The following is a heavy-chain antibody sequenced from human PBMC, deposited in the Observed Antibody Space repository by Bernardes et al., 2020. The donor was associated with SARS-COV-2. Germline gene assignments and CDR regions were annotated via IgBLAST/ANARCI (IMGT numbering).Heavy chain of an antibody. Sequence: GGSLRLSCAASGFIFRSSGMHWVRQAPGKGLEWVAVISYDGSNKDYADSVKGRFTISRDNSKNTLFLQMNSLRADDTAMYFCAKDRGTANWFDPWGQGTLVTVSS. V-gene: IGHV3-30*18. D-gene: IGHD5-18*01. CDR2: ISYDGSNK. CDR1: GFIFRSSG. J-gene: IGHJ5*02. CDR3: AKDRGTANWFDP.